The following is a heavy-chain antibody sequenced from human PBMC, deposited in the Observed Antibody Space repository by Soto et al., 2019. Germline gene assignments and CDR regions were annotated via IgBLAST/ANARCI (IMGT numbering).Heavy chain of an antibody. CDR3: AASCVGCGGFNYYGMDV. CDR2: IYYSGTT. V-gene: IGHV4-31*03. D-gene: IGHD2-21*01. Sequence: SQTLSLTCTVSGGSISRGGYYWNWIRQHPGKGLEWIGYIYYSGTTYYNPSLKSRVTISVDTSKNQFSLKLSSVTAADTAVYYCAASCVGCGGFNYYGMDVWGQGTTVTVSS. J-gene: IGHJ6*02. CDR1: GGSISRGGYY.